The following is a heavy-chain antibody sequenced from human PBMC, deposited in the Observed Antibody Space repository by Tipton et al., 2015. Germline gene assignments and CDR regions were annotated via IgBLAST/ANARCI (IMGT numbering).Heavy chain of an antibody. Sequence: SLRLSCAVSGFTFSPYAMNWVRQAPGKGLEWVAAISSSGGTTYHADSAKGRFTISRDNVKNSLYLQMSSLRSEDTAVYYCARCRTYYDFWSGLYYYYYYGMDVWGQGTTVTVSS. CDR1: GFTFSPYA. J-gene: IGHJ6*02. CDR2: ISSSGGTT. D-gene: IGHD3-3*01. V-gene: IGHV3-21*04. CDR3: ARCRTYYDFWSGLYYYYYYGMDV.